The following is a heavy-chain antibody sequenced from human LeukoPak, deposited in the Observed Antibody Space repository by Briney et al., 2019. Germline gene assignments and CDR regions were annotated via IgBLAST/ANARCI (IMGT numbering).Heavy chain of an antibody. V-gene: IGHV1-69*13. D-gene: IGHD6-19*01. J-gene: IGHJ4*02. CDR2: IIPIFGTA. Sequence: SVKVSCKASGGTFSSYAISWVRQAPGQGLEWMGGIIPIFGTANYAQKFQGRVTITADESTSTAYMELSSLRSEDTAVYYCAAESVAGTFRGDYWGQGTLVTVSS. CDR3: AAESVAGTFRGDY. CDR1: GGTFSSYA.